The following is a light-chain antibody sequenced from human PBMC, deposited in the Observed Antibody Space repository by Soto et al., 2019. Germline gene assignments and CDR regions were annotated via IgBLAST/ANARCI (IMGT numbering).Light chain of an antibody. CDR2: EVS. CDR3: SSYAGSNNLGV. V-gene: IGLV2-8*01. CDR1: SSDDGGYNY. J-gene: IGLJ1*01. Sequence: QSVLTQPPSASGSPGQSVTISCTGTSSDDGGYNYVSWYQQHPGKAPKLMIYEVSKRPSGVPDRFSGSKSGNTASLSVSVLQAEDEADYYCSSYAGSNNLGVFGTGTKLTVL.